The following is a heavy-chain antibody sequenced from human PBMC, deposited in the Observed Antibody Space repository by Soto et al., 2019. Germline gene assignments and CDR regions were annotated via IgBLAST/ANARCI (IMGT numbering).Heavy chain of an antibody. V-gene: IGHV4-30-4*01. Sequence: QVQLQESGPGLVKPSQTLSLTCTVSGGSISTVDYWWSWIRQSPDMGLEWIGHIYDGGRTYNNPSLESRFTMSVETSKSQLSLTLSSVSAAGTAVYYCARVPSGDKVDSWGQGTLVTVSS. J-gene: IGHJ4*02. D-gene: IGHD7-27*01. CDR1: GGSISTVDYW. CDR3: ARVPSGDKVDS. CDR2: IYDGGRT.